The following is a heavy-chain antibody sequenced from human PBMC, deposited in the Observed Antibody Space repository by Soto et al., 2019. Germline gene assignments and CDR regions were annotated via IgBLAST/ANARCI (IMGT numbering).Heavy chain of an antibody. J-gene: IGHJ4*02. D-gene: IGHD3-3*01. V-gene: IGHV3-23*01. CDR1: GFTFSSYA. Sequence: GGSLRLSCAASGFTFSSYAMSWVRQAPGKGLEWVSAISGSGGSTYYADSVKGRFTISRDNSKNTLYLQMNSLRAEDTAVYYCAKLMGLTIFGVVIHDPIDYWGQGTLVTVSS. CDR3: AKLMGLTIFGVVIHDPIDY. CDR2: ISGSGGST.